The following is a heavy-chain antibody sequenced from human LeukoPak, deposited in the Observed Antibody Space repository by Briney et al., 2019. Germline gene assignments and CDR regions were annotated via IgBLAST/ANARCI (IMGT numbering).Heavy chain of an antibody. Sequence: ASVKVSCKASGGTFSSYAISWVRQAPGQGLEWMGGIIPIFGTANYAQKFQGRVTITADESTSTAYMELSSLRSEDTAVYYCARAGHQAYDFWSGYSRYYYGMDVWGQGTTVTVSS. V-gene: IGHV1-69*13. D-gene: IGHD3-3*01. CDR1: GGTFSSYA. CDR3: ARAGHQAYDFWSGYSRYYYGMDV. J-gene: IGHJ6*02. CDR2: IIPIFGTA.